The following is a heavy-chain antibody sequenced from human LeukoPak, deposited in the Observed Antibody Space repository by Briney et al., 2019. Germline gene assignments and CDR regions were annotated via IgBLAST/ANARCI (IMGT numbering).Heavy chain of an antibody. CDR1: GFTFYRFA. V-gene: IGHV3-64D*06. Sequence: GGSLRLTCSASGFTFYRFAMHWVRQAPGKGLEYLPGIGSNGRSTHNADSVKGRFTISRDNSKNTLFLQMTSLRAEDTAVYYCVNQISGWVYWGQGTLVTVSS. CDR3: VNQISGWVY. D-gene: IGHD6-19*01. CDR2: IGSNGRST. J-gene: IGHJ4*02.